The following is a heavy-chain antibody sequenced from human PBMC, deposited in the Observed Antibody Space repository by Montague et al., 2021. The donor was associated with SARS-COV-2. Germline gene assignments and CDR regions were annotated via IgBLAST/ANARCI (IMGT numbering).Heavy chain of an antibody. Sequence: SLRLSCAASGFTFSSYAMHWVRQAPGKGLEWVAVISYDGSNNYYSDSVKGRFTISRANSKNTLYLQMNSLRAEDTAVYYCARDRIGLRLGELSLREGYYGMDVWGQGTTVTVSS. J-gene: IGHJ6*02. D-gene: IGHD3-16*02. V-gene: IGHV3-30-3*01. CDR2: ISYDGSNN. CDR1: GFTFSSYA. CDR3: ARDRIGLRLGELSLREGYYGMDV.